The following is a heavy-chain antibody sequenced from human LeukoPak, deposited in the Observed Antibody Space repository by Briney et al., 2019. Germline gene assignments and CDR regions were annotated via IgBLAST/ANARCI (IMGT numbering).Heavy chain of an antibody. CDR1: GFTFDDYG. CDR2: IKQDGSEK. V-gene: IGHV3-7*01. CDR3: ARVDYYYYYMDV. J-gene: IGHJ6*03. Sequence: PGGSLRLSCAASGFTFDDYGMSWVRQAPGKGLEWVANIKQDGSEKYYVDSVKGRFTISRDNAKNSLYLQMNSLRAEDTAVYYCARVDYYYYYMDVWGKGTTVTVSS.